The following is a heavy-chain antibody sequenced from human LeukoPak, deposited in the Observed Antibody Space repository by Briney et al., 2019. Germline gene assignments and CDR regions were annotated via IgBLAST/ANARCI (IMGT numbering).Heavy chain of an antibody. CDR1: GFTSTDYG. Sequence: PGRSLRLSCIGSGFTSTDYGMSWVRRAPGKGLEWVGCIRSKASGATIEYAASVKGRFSIARDDSKNIAYLQMNSLKTEDTAVYYCNRDAYSTGWNSDYWGQGALVTVSS. D-gene: IGHD6-19*01. CDR3: NRDAYSTGWNSDY. J-gene: IGHJ4*02. CDR2: IRSKASGATI. V-gene: IGHV3-49*04.